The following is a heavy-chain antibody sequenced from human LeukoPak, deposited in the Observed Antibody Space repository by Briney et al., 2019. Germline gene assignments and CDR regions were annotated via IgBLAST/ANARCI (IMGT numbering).Heavy chain of an antibody. D-gene: IGHD4-17*01. V-gene: IGHV3-23*01. CDR1: GFTFSSYA. CDR3: ANNGDYPYGMDV. CDR2: ISGSGGST. Sequence: GGSLRLSRAASGFTFSSYAMSWVRQAPEKGLEWVSAISGSGGSTYYADSVKGRFTISRDNSKNTLYLQMNSLRAEDTAVYYCANNGDYPYGMDVWGQGTTVTVSS. J-gene: IGHJ6*02.